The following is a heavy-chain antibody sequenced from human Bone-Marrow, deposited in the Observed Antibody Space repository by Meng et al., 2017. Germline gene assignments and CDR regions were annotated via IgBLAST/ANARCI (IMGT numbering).Heavy chain of an antibody. J-gene: IGHJ4*02. CDR3: ASGWAVADYYFDY. CDR2: ISSSCSTI. V-gene: IGHV3-11*01. CDR1: GFTFSDYY. D-gene: IGHD6-19*01. Sequence: GESLKISCAASGFTFSDYYMSWIRQAPGKGLEWVSYISSSCSTIYYADSVKGRFTISRDNAKNSLYLQMNSLRAEDTAVYYCASGWAVADYYFDYWGQGTLVTVSS.